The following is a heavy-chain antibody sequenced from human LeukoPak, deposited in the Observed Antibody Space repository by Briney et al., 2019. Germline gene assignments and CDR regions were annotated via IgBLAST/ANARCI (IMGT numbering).Heavy chain of an antibody. CDR1: GFPFSNAW. V-gene: IGHV3-15*01. Sequence: GGSLRVSCAASGFPFSNAWMGWVRQAPGKGLEWVGRIKSKTDGGTTDYSAPVKGRFTVSRDDSKTTLYLQMNSLKTEDTAVYYCITDLARGGWGQGTLVIVSS. D-gene: IGHD6-25*01. J-gene: IGHJ4*02. CDR3: ITDLARGG. CDR2: IKSKTDGGTT.